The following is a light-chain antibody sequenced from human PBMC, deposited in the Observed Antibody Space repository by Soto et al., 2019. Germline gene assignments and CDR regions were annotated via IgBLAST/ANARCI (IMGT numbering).Light chain of an antibody. J-gene: IGLJ1*01. CDR1: SSDVGGYNY. CDR2: DVS. V-gene: IGLV2-14*01. CDR3: SSYTSSSTPYV. Sequence: QSALTQPASVSGSPGQSITISCTGTSSDVGGYNYVSWYQQHPGKAPKLMIYDVSNRPSGVSNRFSGSESGNTASLTISGLQAEDEADYYCSSYTSSSTPYVCGTGTKLTVL.